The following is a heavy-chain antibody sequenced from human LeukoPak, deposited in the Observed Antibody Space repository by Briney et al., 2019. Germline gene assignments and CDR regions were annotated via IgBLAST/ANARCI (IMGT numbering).Heavy chain of an antibody. J-gene: IGHJ3*02. CDR1: GGSISSYY. CDR2: IYYSGST. D-gene: IGHD1-26*01. Sequence: SETLSLTCTVSGGSISSYYWSWIRQPPGKGLEWIGYIYYSGSTNYNPSLKSRVTISVDTSKNQFSLKLSSVTAADTAVYYCARHISGSYYEYDAFDIWGQGTMVTVSS. CDR3: ARHISGSYYEYDAFDI. V-gene: IGHV4-59*08.